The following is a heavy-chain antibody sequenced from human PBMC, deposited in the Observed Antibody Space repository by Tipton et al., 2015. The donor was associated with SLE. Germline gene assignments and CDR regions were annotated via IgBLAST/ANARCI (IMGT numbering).Heavy chain of an antibody. CDR3: ARGLNYYDSSGYYPFYYMDV. D-gene: IGHD3-22*01. CDR2: INHSGYT. Sequence: GLVKPSETLSLTCAVYGGSFSGYYWNWIRQPPGKGLEWIGEINHSGYTNYNPSLKSRVTISVDTSKNQFSLKLSSVTAADTAVYYCARGLNYYDSSGYYPFYYMDVWGKGTTVTVSS. J-gene: IGHJ6*03. V-gene: IGHV4-34*01. CDR1: GGSFSGYY.